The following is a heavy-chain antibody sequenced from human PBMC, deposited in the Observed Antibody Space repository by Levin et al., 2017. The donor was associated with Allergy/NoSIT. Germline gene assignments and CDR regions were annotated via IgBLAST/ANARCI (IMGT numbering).Heavy chain of an antibody. V-gene: IGHV1-18*01. CDR2: ISSHNNNA. Sequence: ASVKVSCRASGYVFRRYGFSWVRQAPGQGLEWMGWISSHNNNANYAQKFQGRVTMTTDISTTTAYLEVRSLRSDDTAVYYCARGVSFQNYYYALDVWGQGTTVTVSS. CDR3: ARGVSFQNYYYALDV. J-gene: IGHJ6*02. CDR1: GYVFRRYG.